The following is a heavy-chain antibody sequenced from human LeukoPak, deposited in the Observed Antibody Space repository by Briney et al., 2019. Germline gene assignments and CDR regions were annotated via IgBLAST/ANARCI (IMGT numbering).Heavy chain of an antibody. J-gene: IGHJ4*02. CDR1: GFTFSSYD. D-gene: IGHD1-26*01. V-gene: IGHV3-30-3*01. CDR2: ITYDGSNE. Sequence: PGGSLRLSCAVSGFTFSSYDMHWVRQAPGKGLEWVAVITYDGSNEYYADSVKGRLTISRDNSKNTLYLQMNSLRAEDTAVYFCARGLVGAATSYFDYWGQGTLVTVSS. CDR3: ARGLVGAATSYFDY.